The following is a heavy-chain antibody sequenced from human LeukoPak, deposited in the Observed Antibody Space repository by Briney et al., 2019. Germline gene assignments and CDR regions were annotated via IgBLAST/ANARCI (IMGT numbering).Heavy chain of an antibody. J-gene: IGHJ4*02. V-gene: IGHV3-7*01. D-gene: IGHD6-19*01. CDR3: ARDSSGSGRSFDY. CDR2: IKQDGSEK. CDR1: GFTFSSYW. Sequence: PGGSLRLSCAASGFTFSSYWMSWVRQAPGKGLEWVANIKQDGSEKYYVDSVKGRFTISRDNAKNSLYLQMNSLRAEDTAVYYCARDSSGSGRSFDYWGQGTLVTVSS.